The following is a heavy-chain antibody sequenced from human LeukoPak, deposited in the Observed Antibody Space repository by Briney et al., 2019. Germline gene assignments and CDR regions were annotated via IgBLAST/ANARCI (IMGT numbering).Heavy chain of an antibody. V-gene: IGHV4-31*03. CDR3: ARSVYSSGWCGD. CDR1: GGSISSGGYY. Sequence: SQTLSLTCTVSGGSISSGGYYWSWIRQHPGQGLEWIGYIYYSGSTYYNPSLKSRVTISVDTSKNQFSLKLSSVTAADTAAYYCARSVYSSGWCGDWGQGTLVTVSS. J-gene: IGHJ4*02. D-gene: IGHD6-19*01. CDR2: IYYSGST.